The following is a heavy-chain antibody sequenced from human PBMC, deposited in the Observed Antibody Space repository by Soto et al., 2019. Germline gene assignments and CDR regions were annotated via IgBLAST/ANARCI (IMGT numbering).Heavy chain of an antibody. V-gene: IGHV3-53*02. CDR3: ARVTGRR. CDR1: GFSVSRNY. CDR2: VYSGGAT. D-gene: IGHD3-10*01. Sequence: QLVETGGGLIQPGTSLTLSCAASGFSVSRNYMTWVRQAPGKGLEWVSFVYSGGATFYAASVKGRFILSRDEAQNTMYLHMNNQSAEDTAVYYCARVTGRRWGRGPRVHVAS. J-gene: IGHJ2*01.